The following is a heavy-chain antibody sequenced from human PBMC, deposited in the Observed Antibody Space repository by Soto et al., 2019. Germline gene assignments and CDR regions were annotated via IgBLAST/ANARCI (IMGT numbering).Heavy chain of an antibody. CDR3: VRLIGNSWLDF. CDR1: GDSVSSSSVT. V-gene: IGHV6-1*01. D-gene: IGHD1-26*01. CDR2: TYYRSKWYN. J-gene: IGHJ5*01. Sequence: PSQTLSLTCAISGDSVSSSSVTWNWIRQSPSRGLEWLGRTYYRSKWYNDYAESVKSRITINPDTSKNQCSLHLNSVTPEDTAVYYCVRLIGNSWLDFWGQGNLVTVSS.